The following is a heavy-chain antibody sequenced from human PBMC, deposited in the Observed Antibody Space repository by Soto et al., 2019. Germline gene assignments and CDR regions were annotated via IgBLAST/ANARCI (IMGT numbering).Heavy chain of an antibody. Sequence: SVKVSCKASGGTFSSYAISWVRQAPGQGLEWMGGITPIFGTANYAQKFQGRVTITADESTSTAYMELSSLRSEDTAVYYCARAGLRFLEWLGVWFDPWGQGTLVTVSS. V-gene: IGHV1-69*13. CDR3: ARAGLRFLEWLGVWFDP. D-gene: IGHD3-3*01. J-gene: IGHJ5*02. CDR2: ITPIFGTA. CDR1: GGTFSSYA.